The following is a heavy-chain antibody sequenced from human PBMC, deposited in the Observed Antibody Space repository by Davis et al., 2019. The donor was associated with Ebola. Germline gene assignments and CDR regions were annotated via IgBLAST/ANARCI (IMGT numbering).Heavy chain of an antibody. Sequence: SETLSLTCTVSGGSISNYYWNWIRQPPGKGLEWIGYIYYSGTTNYNPSLKSRVTISVGTSKNQLSLRLTSVTAADKAVYYCARQYEFWGQGTLVTVSS. CDR3: ARQYEF. V-gene: IGHV4-59*01. CDR2: IYYSGTT. CDR1: GGSISNYY. J-gene: IGHJ4*02. D-gene: IGHD2-2*01.